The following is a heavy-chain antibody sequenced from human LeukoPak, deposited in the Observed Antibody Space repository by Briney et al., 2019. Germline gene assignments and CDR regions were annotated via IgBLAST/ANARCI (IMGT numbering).Heavy chain of an antibody. CDR3: ATSHGRPQTYYYYGMDV. CDR1: GYTLTELS. CDR2: FDPEDGET. J-gene: IGHJ6*02. Sequence: ASVKVSCKVSGYTLTELSMHWVRQAPGKGLGWMGGFDPEDGETIYAQKFQGRVTMTEDTSTDTAYMELSSLRSEDTAVYYCATSHGRPQTYYYYGMDVWGQGTTVTVSS. V-gene: IGHV1-24*01. D-gene: IGHD5-24*01.